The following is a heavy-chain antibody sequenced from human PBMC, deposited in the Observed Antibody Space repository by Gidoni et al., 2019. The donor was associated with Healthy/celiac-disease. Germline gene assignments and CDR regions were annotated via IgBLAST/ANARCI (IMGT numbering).Heavy chain of an antibody. J-gene: IGHJ3*02. D-gene: IGHD4-17*01. CDR1: GFTFSSYA. Sequence: EVQLVESGGGLVQPGGSLRLSCSASGFTFSSYAMHWVRQAPGKGLEYVAAISINGGSTYYADSVKGRFTISRDNSKNTLYLQMSSLRAEDTAVYYCVKGYGGNSGGAFDIWGQGTMVTVSS. CDR3: VKGYGGNSGGAFDI. CDR2: ISINGGST. V-gene: IGHV3-64D*06.